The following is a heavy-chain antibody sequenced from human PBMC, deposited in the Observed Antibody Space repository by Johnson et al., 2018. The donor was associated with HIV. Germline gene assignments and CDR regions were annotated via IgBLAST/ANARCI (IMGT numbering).Heavy chain of an antibody. Sequence: QVQLVESGGGVVQPGRSLRLSCAASGFTFSSYGMHWVRQAPGKGLEWVAFMRYDGSNKYYSDSVKGRFTISRDNSKNTLYLQMNSLRAEDTAVYYCARDQNIVGANDGFDIWGQGTMVTVSS. J-gene: IGHJ3*02. V-gene: IGHV3-30*02. CDR1: GFTFSSYG. CDR3: ARDQNIVGANDGFDI. D-gene: IGHD1-26*01. CDR2: MRYDGSNK.